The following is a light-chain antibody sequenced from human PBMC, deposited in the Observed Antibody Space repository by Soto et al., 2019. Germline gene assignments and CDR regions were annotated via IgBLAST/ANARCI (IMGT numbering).Light chain of an antibody. CDR3: SSYAGSHNFVV. CDR1: TSDVGSYNY. CDR2: EVS. V-gene: IGLV2-8*01. Sequence: QSALTQPPSASGSPGQSVTISRSGTTSDVGSYNYVSWYQLHPGKAPKLRIWEVSKRPTRVPDRCSGAKYGNTASLTVSGLQAGDEVYYCCSSYAGSHNFVVFGGGTKLPLL. J-gene: IGLJ2*01.